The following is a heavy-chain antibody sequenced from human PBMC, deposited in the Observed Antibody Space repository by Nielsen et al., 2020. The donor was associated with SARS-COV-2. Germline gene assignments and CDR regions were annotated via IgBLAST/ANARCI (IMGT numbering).Heavy chain of an antibody. CDR2: ISYGGSNK. CDR3: AQSSDSSGYHYPFDY. Sequence: GGSLRLSCAASGFTFSSYGMHWVRQAPGKGLEWVAVISYGGSNKYYADSVKGRFTISRDNSKNTLYLQMNSLRAEDTAVYYCAQSSDSSGYHYPFDYWGQGTLVTVSS. CDR1: GFTFSSYG. D-gene: IGHD3-22*01. V-gene: IGHV3-30*03. J-gene: IGHJ4*02.